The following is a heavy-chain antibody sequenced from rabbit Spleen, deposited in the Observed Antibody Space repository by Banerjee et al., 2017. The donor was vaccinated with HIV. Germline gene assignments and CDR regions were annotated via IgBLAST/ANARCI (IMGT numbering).Heavy chain of an antibody. J-gene: IGHJ4*01. CDR1: GFDFSSYY. CDR3: ARDPYSYDDYGDYPFNL. D-gene: IGHD2-1*01. V-gene: IGHV1S7*01. CDR2: IDPIFGTT. Sequence: QLKESGGGLVQPGGSLKLSCKASGFDFSSYYMCWVRQAPGKGLEWIGYIDPIFGTTHCASWVNGRFTISSDNAQNTVDLQLNSLTAADTATYFCARDPYSYDDYGDYPFNLWGQGTLVTVS.